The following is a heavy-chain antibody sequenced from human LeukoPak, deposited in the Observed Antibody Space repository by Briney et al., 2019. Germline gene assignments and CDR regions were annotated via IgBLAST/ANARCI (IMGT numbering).Heavy chain of an antibody. CDR3: VRLRWELMAPYFDH. Sequence: IPSETLSLTCSLSTDSTNTYYWTWIRHSPGKGLECIGHIYHSGTTDYNPSFKSRVTISIDMSKKEFSLKLTSVTVADTGMYYCVRLRWELMAPYFDHWGQGAFVIVSS. J-gene: IGHJ4*02. D-gene: IGHD1-26*01. CDR1: TDSTNTYY. CDR2: IYHSGTT. V-gene: IGHV4-59*01.